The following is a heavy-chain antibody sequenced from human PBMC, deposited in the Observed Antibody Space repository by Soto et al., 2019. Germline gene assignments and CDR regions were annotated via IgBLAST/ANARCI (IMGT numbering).Heavy chain of an antibody. CDR1: GGSISSGGYY. Sequence: SETLSLTCTVSGGSISSGGYYWSWIRQHPGKGLEWIGYIYYSGSTYYNPSLKSRVTISVDTSKNQFSLKLSYVTAADTAVYYCAREKLGSGNEDAFDIWGQGTTVTVSS. J-gene: IGHJ3*02. CDR3: AREKLGSGNEDAFDI. D-gene: IGHD3-10*01. V-gene: IGHV4-31*03. CDR2: IYYSGST.